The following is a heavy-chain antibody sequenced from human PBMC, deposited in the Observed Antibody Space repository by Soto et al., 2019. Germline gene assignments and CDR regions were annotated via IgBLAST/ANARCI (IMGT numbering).Heavy chain of an antibody. CDR2: IYYSGST. V-gene: IGHV4-59*01. CDR3: ARGEYSSSSGDWNYYYYMDV. D-gene: IGHD6-6*01. J-gene: IGHJ6*03. CDR1: GGSISSYY. Sequence: PSETLSLTCTVSGGSISSYYWSWIRQPPGKGLEWIGYIYYSGSTNYNPSLKSRVTISVDTSKNQFSLKLSSVTAADTAVYYCARGEYSSSSGDWNYYYYMDVWGKGTTVTVSS.